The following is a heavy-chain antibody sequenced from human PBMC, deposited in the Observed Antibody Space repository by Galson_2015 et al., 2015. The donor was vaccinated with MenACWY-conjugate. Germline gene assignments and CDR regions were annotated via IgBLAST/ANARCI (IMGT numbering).Heavy chain of an antibody. J-gene: IGHJ4*02. CDR2: IKQDGSEK. CDR1: GFTFSSYW. D-gene: IGHD3-3*01. Sequence: RISCAASGFTFSSYWMSWVRQAPGRGLEWVANIKQDGSEKYYVDSVKGRFTISRDNAKNSLYLQMNSLRAEDTAVYYCARVKYYDFWIGYVRYWGQGTLVTVSS. CDR3: ARVKYYDFWIGYVRY. V-gene: IGHV3-7*03.